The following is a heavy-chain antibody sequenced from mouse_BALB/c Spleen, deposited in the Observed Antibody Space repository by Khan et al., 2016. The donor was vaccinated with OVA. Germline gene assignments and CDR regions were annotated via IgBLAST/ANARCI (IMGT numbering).Heavy chain of an antibody. CDR1: GYTFKDTS. Sequence: VQLKQSGAELVRPGASVKLSCKASGYTFKDTSMHWVKQRPEQGLEWIGRINPANGNTDYNQKFKGKATMTADTSSNTAYLQLSSLTSEDTAVYYCVRPGEEARNFDDWGAGTTVTVSS. CDR3: VRPGEEARNFDD. CDR2: INPANGNT. J-gene: IGHJ1*01. V-gene: IGHV14-3*02.